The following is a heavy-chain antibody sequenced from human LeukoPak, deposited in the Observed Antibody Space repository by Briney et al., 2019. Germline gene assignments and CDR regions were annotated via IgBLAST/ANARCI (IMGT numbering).Heavy chain of an antibody. J-gene: IGHJ4*02. Sequence: PSETLSLTCTVSGGSISSGNYHWAWIRQPPGKGLECIGSIHHSGNAYYNSSHESRVTISVDMSKNQFSLQLRSVTAADTAVYYCTRVRQGSQSDSWGQGTLVSVSS. CDR1: GGSISSGNYH. CDR2: IHHSGNA. V-gene: IGHV4-39*07. CDR3: TRVRQGSQSDS.